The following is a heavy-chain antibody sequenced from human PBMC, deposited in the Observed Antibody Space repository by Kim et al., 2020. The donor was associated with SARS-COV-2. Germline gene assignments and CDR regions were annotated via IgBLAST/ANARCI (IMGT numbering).Heavy chain of an antibody. D-gene: IGHD4-17*01. CDR3: ARRHTVTTRTLDY. CDR1: GYTFSSFD. V-gene: IGHV1-8*01. CDR2: MNPNSGNT. J-gene: IGHJ4*02. Sequence: ASVKVSCKASGYTFSSFDINWVRQATGQGLERVGWMNPNSGNTGAAQKFQGRLTMTRNTSITTAYMELSSLRSEATAVYYCARRHTVTTRTLDYWCQGTVVTVSS.